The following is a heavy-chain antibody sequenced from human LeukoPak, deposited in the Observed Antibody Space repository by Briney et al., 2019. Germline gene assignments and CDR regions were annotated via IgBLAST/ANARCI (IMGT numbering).Heavy chain of an antibody. D-gene: IGHD3-22*01. Sequence: ASVKVSCKASGYTFTGYYMHWVRQAPGQGLEWMGWINPNSGGTNYAQKFQGRVTMTRDTSISTAYMELSRLRSDDTAVYYCARAPSGYSYWYFDLWGRGTLVTVSS. CDR3: ARAPSGYSYWYFDL. J-gene: IGHJ2*01. CDR1: GYTFTGYY. CDR2: INPNSGGT. V-gene: IGHV1-2*02.